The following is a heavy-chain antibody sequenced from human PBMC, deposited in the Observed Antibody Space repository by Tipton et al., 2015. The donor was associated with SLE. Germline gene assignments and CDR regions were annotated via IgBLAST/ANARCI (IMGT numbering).Heavy chain of an antibody. Sequence: QLVQSGPEVKKPGASVKVSCRASGYIFSTYGISWVRQAPGQGLEWMGWINPYNDNTDYVELLQGRVTMTTDTSTGTAYMELTSLNSDDTAIYYCARHPVAGYTYCMDVWGTGTTVTVSS. D-gene: IGHD5-24*01. J-gene: IGHJ6*03. CDR3: ARHPVAGYTYCMDV. CDR2: INPYNDNT. V-gene: IGHV1-18*01. CDR1: GYIFSTYG.